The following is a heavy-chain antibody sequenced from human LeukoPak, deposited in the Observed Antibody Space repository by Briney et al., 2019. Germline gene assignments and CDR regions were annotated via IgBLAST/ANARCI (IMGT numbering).Heavy chain of an antibody. CDR2: IYYRGST. CDR3: ARSYYYYYYMDV. CDR1: GGSISSSSYY. Sequence: SETLSLTCTVSGGSISSSSYYWGWIRQPPGKGLEWIGNIYYRGSTYYNPSLKSRVTISVDTSKNQFSLKLNSVTAAHTAVYYCARSYYYYYYMDVWGQGTTVTISS. J-gene: IGHJ6*03. V-gene: IGHV4-39*01.